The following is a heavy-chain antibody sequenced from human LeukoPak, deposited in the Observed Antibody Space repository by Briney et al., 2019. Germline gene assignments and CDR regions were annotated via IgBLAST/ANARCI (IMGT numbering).Heavy chain of an antibody. V-gene: IGHV3-33*08. CDR1: GFTFGSNW. J-gene: IGHJ4*02. Sequence: GGSLRLSCAASGFTFGSNWMSWVRQAAGKGLEWVAVIWYDGSNKYYADSVKGRFTISRDNSKNTLYLQMNSLRAEDTAVYYCARDSTGAFDYWGQGTLVTVSS. CDR3: ARDSTGAFDY. CDR2: IWYDGSNK. D-gene: IGHD1-1*01.